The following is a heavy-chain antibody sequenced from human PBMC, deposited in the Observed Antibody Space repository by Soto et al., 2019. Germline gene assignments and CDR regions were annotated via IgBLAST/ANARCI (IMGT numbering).Heavy chain of an antibody. CDR2: ISGSGGST. Sequence: EVQLLESGGDLVQPGGSLRLSCAASGFTFSIFAMSWVRQSPGKGLEWVSTISGSGGSTYYADAVKGRFSISRDNSMGTLYLQMNSLRAEDTAVYYCGRVPAAAAGIGIDHWGQGILVTVSS. CDR1: GFTFSIFA. D-gene: IGHD6-13*01. V-gene: IGHV3-23*01. CDR3: GRVPAAAAGIGIDH. J-gene: IGHJ4*02.